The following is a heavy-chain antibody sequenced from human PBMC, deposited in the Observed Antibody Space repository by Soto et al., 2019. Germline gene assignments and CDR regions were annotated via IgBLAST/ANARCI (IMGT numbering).Heavy chain of an antibody. CDR1: GFTFDAYA. CDR3: TKEIREYGSGWTYFDN. Sequence: EVQLVESGGGLVQPGRSLRLACAASGFTFDAYAMHWVRQGPGKGLEWVSGISWNSGRIDYADSVKGRFTISRDNAKKSLYLQMNRLRGEDTALYYCTKEIREYGSGWTYFDNWGQGTLVTVS. J-gene: IGHJ4*02. CDR2: ISWNSGRI. D-gene: IGHD6-19*01. V-gene: IGHV3-9*01.